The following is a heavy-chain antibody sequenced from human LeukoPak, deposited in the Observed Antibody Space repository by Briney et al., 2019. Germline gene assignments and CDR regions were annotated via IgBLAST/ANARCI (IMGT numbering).Heavy chain of an antibody. J-gene: IGHJ4*02. Sequence: PGGSLRLSCAASGFTFDDYAMHWVRQAPGKGLEWVSGISWNSGSIAYADSVRGRFTISRDNAKNSLYLQMISLRAEDTAFYYCAKDAREGMATISIDSWGLGTLVTVPS. CDR1: GFTFDDYA. CDR3: AKDAREGMATISIDS. D-gene: IGHD5-24*01. CDR2: ISWNSGSI. V-gene: IGHV3-9*01.